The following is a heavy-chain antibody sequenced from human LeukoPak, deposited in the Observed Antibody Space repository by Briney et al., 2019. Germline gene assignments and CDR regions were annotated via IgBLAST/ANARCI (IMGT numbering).Heavy chain of an antibody. Sequence: GASVKVSCKASGYTFTSYGISWVRQAPGRGLEWMGWISAYNGNTNYAQKLQGRVTMTTDTSTSTAYMELRSLRSVDTAVYYCARAVPSVRYYDSSGSAFDIWGQGTMVTVSS. CDR2: ISAYNGNT. CDR3: ARAVPSVRYYDSSGSAFDI. CDR1: GYTFTSYG. V-gene: IGHV1-18*01. D-gene: IGHD3-22*01. J-gene: IGHJ3*02.